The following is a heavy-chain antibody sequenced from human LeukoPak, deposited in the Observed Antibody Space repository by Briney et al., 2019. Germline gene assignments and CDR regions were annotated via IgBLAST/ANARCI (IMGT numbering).Heavy chain of an antibody. V-gene: IGHV4-39*01. D-gene: IGHD2/OR15-2a*01. CDR1: GGSISSSSYY. CDR3: ARLGWGVPNFLDY. Sequence: SETLSLTCTVSGGSISSSSYYWGWIRQPPGKGLEWIGSIYYSGSTYYNPSLKSRVTISVDTSKNQFSLKLSSVTAADTAVYYCARLGWGVPNFLDYWGQGTLVTVSS. J-gene: IGHJ4*02. CDR2: IYYSGST.